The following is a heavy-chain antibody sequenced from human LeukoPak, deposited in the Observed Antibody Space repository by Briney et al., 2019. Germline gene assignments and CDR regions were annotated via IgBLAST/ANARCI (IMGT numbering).Heavy chain of an antibody. J-gene: IGHJ6*02. Sequence: SETLSLTCAVYGGSFSGYYWSWIRQPPGKGLEWIGEINHSGSTNYNPSLKSRVTTSVDTSKNQFSLKLSSVTAADTAVYYCARSPGFLEWFYYYYGMDVWGQGTTVTVSS. V-gene: IGHV4-34*01. CDR2: INHSGST. CDR3: ARSPGFLEWFYYYYGMDV. D-gene: IGHD3-3*01. CDR1: GGSFSGYY.